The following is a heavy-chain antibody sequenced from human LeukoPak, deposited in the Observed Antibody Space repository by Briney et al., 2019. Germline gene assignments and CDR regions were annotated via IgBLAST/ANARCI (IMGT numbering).Heavy chain of an antibody. Sequence: PSETLSLTCTVSGGSISSYYWSWIRQPAGKGLEWIWRIYTSGSTNYNPSLKSRVTMSLDTSKSQFSLKLSSVTAADTAVYYCAREQRDTAMSRGLDYWGQGTLVTVSS. V-gene: IGHV4-4*07. J-gene: IGHJ4*02. D-gene: IGHD5-18*01. CDR1: GGSISSYY. CDR3: AREQRDTAMSRGLDY. CDR2: IYTSGST.